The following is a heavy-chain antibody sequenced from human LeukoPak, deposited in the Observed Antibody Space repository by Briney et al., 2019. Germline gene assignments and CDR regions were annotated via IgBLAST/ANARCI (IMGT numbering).Heavy chain of an antibody. CDR3: ASHPTYYYDPWEYFQH. Sequence: QPGGSLRLSCAASGFIVSSNYMSWVRQAPGKGLEWVSVIYSGGSTYYADSVKGRFTISRDNSKNTLYLQMNSLRAEDTAVYYCASHPTYYYDPWEYFQHWGQGTLVTVSS. CDR1: GFIVSSNY. CDR2: IYSGGST. J-gene: IGHJ1*01. D-gene: IGHD3-22*01. V-gene: IGHV3-53*01.